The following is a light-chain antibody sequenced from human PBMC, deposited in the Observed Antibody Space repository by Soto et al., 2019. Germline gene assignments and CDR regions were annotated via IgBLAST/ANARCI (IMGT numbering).Light chain of an antibody. CDR2: DAS. CDR1: QSVSSY. Sequence: EIVLTQSPATLSLSPGERATLSCRASQSVSSYLAWYQQKPGQAPRLLIYDASNRATGIPARFSGSGSETDFTLTISSLEPEDFAVYYCQQSRTFGPGTKVDIK. CDR3: QQSRT. V-gene: IGKV3-11*01. J-gene: IGKJ3*01.